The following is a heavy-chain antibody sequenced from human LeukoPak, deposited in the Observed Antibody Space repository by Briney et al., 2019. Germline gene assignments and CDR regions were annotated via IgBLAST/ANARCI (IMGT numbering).Heavy chain of an antibody. J-gene: IGHJ3*02. V-gene: IGHV3-7*01. Sequence: GGSPRLSCAASGFTFSSYWMSWVRQAPGKGLEWVANIKQDGSEKHYVDSVTGRFTISRDNTKNSLYLQMNSLRADDTAVYYCARDLAGPPQEAFDIWGQGTMVTVSS. CDR3: ARDLAGPPQEAFDI. CDR2: IKQDGSEK. CDR1: GFTFSSYW.